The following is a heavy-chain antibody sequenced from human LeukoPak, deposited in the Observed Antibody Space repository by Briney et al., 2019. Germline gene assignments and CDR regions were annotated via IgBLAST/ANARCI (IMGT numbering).Heavy chain of an antibody. J-gene: IGHJ4*02. CDR1: GFTFSSYA. CDR2: ISYDGSNK. Sequence: GGSLRLSCAASGFTFSSYAMHWVRQAPGKGLEWVAVISYDGSNKYYADSVKGRFTISRDNSKNTLYLQMNSLRAEDTAVYYCARVYGSGSYYNIPLSYFDYWGQGTLVTVSS. D-gene: IGHD3-10*01. CDR3: ARVYGSGSYYNIPLSYFDY. V-gene: IGHV3-30-3*01.